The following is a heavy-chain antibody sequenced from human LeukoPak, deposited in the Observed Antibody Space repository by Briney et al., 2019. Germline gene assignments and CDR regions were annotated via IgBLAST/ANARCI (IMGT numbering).Heavy chain of an antibody. Sequence: GESLKISCKGSGFTYTNYWIGWVRQMPGKGLEWMGIIYPGDSDTRYSPSFQGQVTISADKSISTAYLQWSSLKASDTAMYYCARQGSSWFNWFDPWGQGTLVTVSS. CDR2: IYPGDSDT. J-gene: IGHJ5*02. D-gene: IGHD6-13*01. CDR3: ARQGSSWFNWFDP. CDR1: GFTYTNYW. V-gene: IGHV5-51*01.